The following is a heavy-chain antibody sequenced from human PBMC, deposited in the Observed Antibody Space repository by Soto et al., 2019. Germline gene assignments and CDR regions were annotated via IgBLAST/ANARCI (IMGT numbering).Heavy chain of an antibody. CDR1: GFTVSSNY. V-gene: IGHV3-66*01. CDR3: ASWYHDYIWGSEHPEDY. D-gene: IGHD3-16*01. Sequence: EVQLVESGGGLVQPGGSLRLSCAASGFTVSSNYMSWVRQAPGKGLEWVSVIYSGGSTYYADSVKGRFTISIDNSKNNLYLQMNSLRAEDTAVYYCASWYHDYIWGSEHPEDYWGQGTLVTVSS. J-gene: IGHJ4*02. CDR2: IYSGGST.